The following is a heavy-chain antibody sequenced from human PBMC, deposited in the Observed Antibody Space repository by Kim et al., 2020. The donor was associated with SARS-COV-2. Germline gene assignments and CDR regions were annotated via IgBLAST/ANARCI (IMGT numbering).Heavy chain of an antibody. D-gene: IGHD2-2*01. V-gene: IGHV4-39*01. CDR3: ARLPVLPVAAGGLTFDY. CDR1: SGSISSTSYF. Sequence: SETLSLTCTVSSGSISSTSYFWGWIRQPPGKGLEWIGSINYSGSTIYNPSLKGRVTTSVDTPNNQFSLRLSSVTAADTAVYFCARLPVLPVAAGGLTFDYWGQRTLVTVSS. CDR2: INYSGST. J-gene: IGHJ4*02.